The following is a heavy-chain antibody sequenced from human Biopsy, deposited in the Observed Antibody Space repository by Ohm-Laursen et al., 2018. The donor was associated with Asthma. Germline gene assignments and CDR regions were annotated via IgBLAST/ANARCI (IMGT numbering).Heavy chain of an antibody. CDR3: ARGGLHYYEYYGMDV. D-gene: IGHD2-21*02. CDR2: ISYDGRNT. V-gene: IGHV3-30*04. J-gene: IGHJ6*02. CDR1: GFTFDNYT. Sequence: SLRLSCAASGFTFDNYTMHWVRQAPGKGLEWVTIISYDGRNTYYADSVEGRFTISRDNSKNTLFLQMSSLRPEGTAVYYCARGGLHYYEYYGMDVWGQGTTVTVSS.